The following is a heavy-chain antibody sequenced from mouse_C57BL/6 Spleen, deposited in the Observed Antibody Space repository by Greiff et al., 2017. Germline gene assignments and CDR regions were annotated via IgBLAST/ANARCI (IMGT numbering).Heavy chain of an antibody. CDR1: GYTFTEYT. J-gene: IGHJ3*01. V-gene: IGHV1-62-2*01. D-gene: IGHD2-4*01. Sequence: QVHVKQSGAELVKPGASVKLSCKASGYTFTEYTIHWVKQRSGQGLEWIGWFYPGSGSIKYNEKFKDKATLTADKSSSTVYMELSRLTSEDSAVYFCARHEEVRLDDSAAPFAYWGQGTLVTVSA. CDR3: ARHEEVRLDDSAAPFAY. CDR2: FYPGSGSI.